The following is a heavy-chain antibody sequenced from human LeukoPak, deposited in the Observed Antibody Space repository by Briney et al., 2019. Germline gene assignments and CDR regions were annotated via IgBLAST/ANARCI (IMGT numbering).Heavy chain of an antibody. Sequence: ASVKVSCKASGYTFTSYGISWVRQAPGQGLEWMGWISAYNGNTNYAQKLQGRGTMTTDTSTSTAYMELRSLRSDDTAVYYCARVYCSSTSCYRAYYYGMDVWGQGTTVTVSS. V-gene: IGHV1-18*01. CDR3: ARVYCSSTSCYRAYYYGMDV. CDR2: ISAYNGNT. CDR1: GYTFTSYG. D-gene: IGHD2-2*02. J-gene: IGHJ6*02.